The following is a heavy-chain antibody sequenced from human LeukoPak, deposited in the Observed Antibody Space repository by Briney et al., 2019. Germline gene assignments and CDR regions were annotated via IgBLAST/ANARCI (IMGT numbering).Heavy chain of an antibody. CDR2: IYHSGST. CDR3: ARHRVLRYFDWDGWYFDL. CDR1: GGSISSSNW. D-gene: IGHD3-9*01. J-gene: IGHJ2*01. Sequence: SGTLSLTCAVSGGSISSSNWWSWVRQPPGKGLEWIGEIYHSGSTNYNPSLKSRVTISVDTSKNQFSLKLSSVTAADTAVYYCARHRVLRYFDWDGWYFDLWGRGTLVTVSS. V-gene: IGHV4-4*02.